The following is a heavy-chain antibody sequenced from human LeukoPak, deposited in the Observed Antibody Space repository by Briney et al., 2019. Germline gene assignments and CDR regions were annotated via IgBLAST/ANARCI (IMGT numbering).Heavy chain of an antibody. Sequence: TGGSLRPSCAASGFTFTNAWMSWVRQAPGKGLEWIGRIKSKSFGGTTDYAAPVKGRFTISRDDSKNTLFLQMNSLKTEDTAVYFCATSGQHWDVFDYWGQGTLVTVSS. CDR1: GFTFTNAW. D-gene: IGHD1-1*01. J-gene: IGHJ4*02. CDR2: IKSKSFGGTT. CDR3: ATSGQHWDVFDY. V-gene: IGHV3-15*01.